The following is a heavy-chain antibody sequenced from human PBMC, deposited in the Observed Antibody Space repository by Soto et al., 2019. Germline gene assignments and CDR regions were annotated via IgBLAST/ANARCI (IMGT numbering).Heavy chain of an antibody. Sequence: GESLKISCKGSGYSFTSYWIGWVRQMPGKGLEWMGIIYPGDPDTRYSPSFQGQVTISADKSISTAYLQWSSLKASDTAMYYCARTGYSYGYVSIYYGMDVWGQGTTVTVSS. D-gene: IGHD5-18*01. CDR2: IYPGDPDT. CDR3: ARTGYSYGYVSIYYGMDV. CDR1: GYSFTSYW. J-gene: IGHJ6*02. V-gene: IGHV5-51*01.